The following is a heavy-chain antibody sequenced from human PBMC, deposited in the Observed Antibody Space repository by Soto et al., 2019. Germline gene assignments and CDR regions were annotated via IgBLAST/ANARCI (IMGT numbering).Heavy chain of an antibody. CDR2: ISYDGSNK. V-gene: IGHV3-30-3*01. CDR1: GFTFSSYA. Sequence: QVQLVESGGGVVQPGRSLRLSCAASGFTFSSYAMHWVRQAPGKGLEWVAVISYDGSNKYYADSVKGRFNISRDNTKNTLYLQMNSRRTADTAVYYCARPLWRDDYNWGYFDLWGRGTLVTVSS. CDR3: ARPLWRDDYNWGYFDL. J-gene: IGHJ2*01. D-gene: IGHD4-4*01.